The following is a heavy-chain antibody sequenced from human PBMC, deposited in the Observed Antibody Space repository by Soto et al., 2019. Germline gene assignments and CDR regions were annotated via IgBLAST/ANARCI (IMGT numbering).Heavy chain of an antibody. V-gene: IGHV4-59*01. CDR1: DGSIRGYY. Sequence: SETLSLSCPVDDGSIRGYYWSWIRQPPGKGLEWIGYIYGTGTTNYSPSLTNRVTISVDMSKNQFSLRLSSVTAADTAVYYCAGFSSGTYLFDLWGQGNPVTVSS. CDR2: IYGTGTT. J-gene: IGHJ5*02. CDR3: AGFSSGTYLFDL. D-gene: IGHD1-26*01.